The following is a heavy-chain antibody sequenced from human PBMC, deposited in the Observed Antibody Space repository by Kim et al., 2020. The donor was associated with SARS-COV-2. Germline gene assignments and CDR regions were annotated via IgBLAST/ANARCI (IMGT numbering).Heavy chain of an antibody. Sequence: GGSLRLSCVTSGFTFSTYAMHWVRQAPGKGLEWVSGISSSGSRTYYADSVKGRFTISRDSSKNTLYLQMVSLRVDDTALYYCARTRSCSSTSCYVDYWGQGTLVTVSS. V-gene: IGHV3-23*01. J-gene: IGHJ4*02. CDR1: GFTFSTYA. CDR2: ISSSGSRT. D-gene: IGHD2-2*01. CDR3: ARTRSCSSTSCYVDY.